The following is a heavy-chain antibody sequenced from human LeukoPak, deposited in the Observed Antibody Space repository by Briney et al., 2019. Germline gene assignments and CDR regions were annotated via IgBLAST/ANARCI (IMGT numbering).Heavy chain of an antibody. CDR2: INAGNGNT. CDR1: GYTFTSYA. J-gene: IGHJ4*02. D-gene: IGHD2-15*01. V-gene: IGHV1-3*01. CDR3: ATGGRLLYHDY. Sequence: ASVKVSCKASGYTFTSYAMHWVRQAPGQRLEWMGWINAGNGNTKYSQKFQGRVTITRDTSASTAYMELRSLRSEDTAVYYCATGGRLLYHDYWGQGALVTVSS.